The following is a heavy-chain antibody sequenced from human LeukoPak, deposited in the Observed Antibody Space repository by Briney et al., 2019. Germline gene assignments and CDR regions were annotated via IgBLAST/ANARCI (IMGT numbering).Heavy chain of an antibody. CDR3: ARGTEDIVVVPAGYPYGAFDI. D-gene: IGHD2-2*01. J-gene: IGHJ3*02. V-gene: IGHV3-30-3*01. CDR1: GFTFDNYA. Sequence: GRSLRLSCAASGFTFDNYAMHWVRQAPGKGLEWVAVISYDASNKYYADSVKGRFTISRDNSKNTLYLQMNSLRAEDTAVYYCARGTEDIVVVPAGYPYGAFDIWGQGTMVTVSS. CDR2: ISYDASNK.